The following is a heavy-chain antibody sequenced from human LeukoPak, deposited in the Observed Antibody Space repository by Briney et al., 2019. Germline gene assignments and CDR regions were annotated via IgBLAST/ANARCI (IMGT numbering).Heavy chain of an antibody. CDR1: GFTFSSYS. CDR3: AKDFGKAY. D-gene: IGHD3-3*01. J-gene: IGHJ4*02. V-gene: IGHV3-21*04. CDR2: ISSSSSYI. Sequence: PGGSLRLSCAASGFTFSSYSMNWVRQAPGKGLEWVSSISSSSSYIYYADSVKGRFTISRDNSKNTLYLQMNSLRAEDTAVYYCAKDFGKAYWGQGTLVTVSS.